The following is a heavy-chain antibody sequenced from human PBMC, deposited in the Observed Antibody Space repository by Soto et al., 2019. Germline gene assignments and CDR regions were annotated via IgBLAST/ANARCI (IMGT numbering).Heavy chain of an antibody. CDR1: SGSFSGYY. D-gene: IGHD1-1*01. Sequence: SETLSLTCAVYSGSFSGYYWSWIRQPPGKGLEWIGEINHSGSTNYNPSLKSRVTISVDTSKNQLSLKLSSVTAADTAVYYCARHRWKGTLTRRYLGWFDPWGQGTLVTVSS. J-gene: IGHJ5*02. CDR3: ARHRWKGTLTRRYLGWFDP. V-gene: IGHV4-34*01. CDR2: INHSGST.